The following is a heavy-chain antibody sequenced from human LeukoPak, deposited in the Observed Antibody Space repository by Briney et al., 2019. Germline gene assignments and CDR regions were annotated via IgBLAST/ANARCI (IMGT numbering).Heavy chain of an antibody. CDR1: GFTFSSYA. V-gene: IGHV3-23*01. CDR2: ISGSGGST. Sequence: GGSLRLSCAASGFTFSSYAMSWVRQAPGKGLEWVSAISGSGGSTYYADSVKGRFTISRDNSKNTLYLQMNSLRAGDTAVYYCAKVSGSGGTKYQPFDYWGQGTLVTVYS. D-gene: IGHD2-15*01. J-gene: IGHJ4*02. CDR3: AKVSGSGGTKYQPFDY.